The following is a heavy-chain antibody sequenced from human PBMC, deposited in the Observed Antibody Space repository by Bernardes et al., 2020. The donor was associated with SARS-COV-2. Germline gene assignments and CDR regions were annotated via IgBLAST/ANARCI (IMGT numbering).Heavy chain of an antibody. D-gene: IGHD6-13*01. V-gene: IGHV1-18*01. CDR1: GYTFTSYG. Sequence: ASVKVSCKASGYTFTSYGISWVRQAPGQGLEWMGWISAYNGNTNYAQKLQGRVTMTTDTSTSTAYMELRSLRSDDTAVYYCAREYSSSWYSHLYYYYGMDVWGQGTTVTVSS. CDR3: AREYSSSWYSHLYYYYGMDV. CDR2: ISAYNGNT. J-gene: IGHJ6*02.